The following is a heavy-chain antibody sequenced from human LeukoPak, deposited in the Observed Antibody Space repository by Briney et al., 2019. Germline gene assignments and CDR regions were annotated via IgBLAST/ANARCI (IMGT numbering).Heavy chain of an antibody. J-gene: IGHJ4*02. CDR1: GFTVSSNY. CDR3: ARDLASSSGWEFDY. D-gene: IGHD6-19*01. CDR2: IYDGGST. V-gene: IGHV3-53*01. Sequence: GGSLRLSCAASGFTVSSNYMNWVRQTPGKGLEWVSLIYDGGSTYYADSVKGRFTISRDNSKNTLYLQMNSLRAEDTAVYYCARDLASSSGWEFDYWGQGTLVTVSS.